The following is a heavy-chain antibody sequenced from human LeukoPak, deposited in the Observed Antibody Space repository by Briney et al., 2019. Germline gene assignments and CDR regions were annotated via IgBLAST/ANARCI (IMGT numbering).Heavy chain of an antibody. D-gene: IGHD5-24*01. CDR2: ISPSGGST. V-gene: IGHV1-46*01. CDR3: ARDNSVRDEAWWFNP. CDR1: GFIFTSYG. J-gene: IGHJ5*02. Sequence: ASVKVSCKASGFIFTSYGINWVRQAPGQGLEWMGVISPSGGSTTYAQKLQGRVTLTRDMSTSTDYLELSSLRSEDTAVYYCARDNSVRDEAWWFNPWGQGTLVTVSS.